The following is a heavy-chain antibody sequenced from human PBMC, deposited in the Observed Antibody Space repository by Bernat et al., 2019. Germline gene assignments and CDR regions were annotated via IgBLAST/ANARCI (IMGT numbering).Heavy chain of an antibody. J-gene: IGHJ1*01. CDR1: GFTFSSYA. CDR2: ISGSGGST. D-gene: IGHD1-7*01. Sequence: EVQLLESGGGLVQPGGSLRLSSAASGFTFSSYAMSWVRQAPGKGLEWVSAISGSGGSTYYADSVKGRFTISRDNSKNTLYLQMNSLRAEDTAVYYCAKDRATGTTSVFYFQHWGQGTLVTVSS. CDR3: AKDRATGTTSVFYFQH. V-gene: IGHV3-23*01.